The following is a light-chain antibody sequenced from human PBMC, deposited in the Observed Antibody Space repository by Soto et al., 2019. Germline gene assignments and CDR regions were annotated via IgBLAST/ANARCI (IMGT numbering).Light chain of an antibody. CDR3: QQSYNTIFT. Sequence: DIQMTQSPSSLSASVGDRVTITCRASHSISTYLNWYHQKPGKAPNLLIYAASSLQSGVPSRFSGSVSGTNFTLTISSLQPEDFATYYCQQSYNTIFTFGPGTKVDLK. J-gene: IGKJ3*01. CDR1: HSISTY. CDR2: AAS. V-gene: IGKV1-39*01.